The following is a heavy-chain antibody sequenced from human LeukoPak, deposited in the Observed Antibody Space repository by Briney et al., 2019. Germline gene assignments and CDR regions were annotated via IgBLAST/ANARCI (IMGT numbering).Heavy chain of an antibody. CDR1: GFIFSTYG. D-gene: IGHD1-14*01. CDR3: ATSSPRNYFDH. Sequence: PGGSLRLSCVASGFIFSTYGLHWVRQSPGRGREWVAVIWYDGSQRYYADSVKGRFTISRDDSQNTIYLQMDSLRAEDTAVYYCATSSPRNYFDHWGQGTLVTVSS. V-gene: IGHV3-33*01. CDR2: IWYDGSQR. J-gene: IGHJ4*02.